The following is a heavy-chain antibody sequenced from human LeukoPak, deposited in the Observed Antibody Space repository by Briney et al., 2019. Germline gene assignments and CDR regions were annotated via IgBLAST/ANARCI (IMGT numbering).Heavy chain of an antibody. J-gene: IGHJ5*02. CDR1: GFTFSNAW. Sequence: GGSLRLSCAASGFTFSNAWMTWVRQAPGKGLEWVGRIKSNSDGGTADYAAPVKGRFTISRDDSKNTLYLQMNSLKTEDTAVYYCTTYSGLENWSAPWAQETLFTVSS. CDR3: TTYSGLENWSAP. CDR2: IKSNSDGGTA. D-gene: IGHD2-21*01. V-gene: IGHV3-15*01.